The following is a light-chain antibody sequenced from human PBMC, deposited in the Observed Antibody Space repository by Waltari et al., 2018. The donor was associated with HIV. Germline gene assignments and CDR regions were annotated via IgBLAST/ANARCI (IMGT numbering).Light chain of an antibody. V-gene: IGLV1-47*01. CDR1: SSNIGSHY. CDR2: RDD. J-gene: IGLJ3*02. Sequence: QSVLTQPPSTSGTPGQRVTISCSGSSSNIGSHYVYWYRQLPGTAPKIVMYRDDPRPAGFPVRFSGSKSGTSASLAISGLRSEDEADYFCATWDDSLSGSVFGGGTKLTVL. CDR3: ATWDDSLSGSV.